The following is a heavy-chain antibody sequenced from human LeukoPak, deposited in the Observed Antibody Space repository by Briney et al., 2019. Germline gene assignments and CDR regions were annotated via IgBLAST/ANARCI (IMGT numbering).Heavy chain of an antibody. Sequence: PGGSLRLSCATSGFTFDTYNLNWVRQAPGKGLEWVATIRSYSSYIHYADSVKGRFTISRDNAKNSLYLQMNSLRAEDTAVYYCARDPYSGSYGNYYYYFMDVWGKGTTVTISS. CDR3: ARDPYSGSYGNYYYYFMDV. D-gene: IGHD1-26*01. J-gene: IGHJ6*03. CDR2: IRSYSSYI. CDR1: GFTFDTYN. V-gene: IGHV3-21*01.